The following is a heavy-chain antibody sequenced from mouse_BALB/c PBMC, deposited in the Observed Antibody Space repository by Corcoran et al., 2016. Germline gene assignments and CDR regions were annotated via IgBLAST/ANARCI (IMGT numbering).Heavy chain of an antibody. CDR1: GYTFTNYG. CDR3: ARGDGYAMDY. J-gene: IGHJ4*01. Sequence: QIQLVQSGPELKKPGETVKISCKASGYTFTNYGMNWVKQAPGKGLKWMGWINTYTGEPTYADDFKGRFAFSLETSASTAYLQINNLKNEDMATYFCARGDGYAMDYWGQGTSFTVSS. CDR2: INTYTGEP. D-gene: IGHD3-3*01. V-gene: IGHV9-1*02.